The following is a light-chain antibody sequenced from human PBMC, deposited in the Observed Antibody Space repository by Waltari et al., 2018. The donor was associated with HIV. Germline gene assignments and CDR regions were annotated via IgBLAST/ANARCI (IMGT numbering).Light chain of an antibody. CDR2: LNSDGSH. Sequence: QLVLTQSPSASASLGASVKLTCTLSSGHSSYALAWHPQQPEKAPRDLMKLNSDGSHSKGDGIPDRFAGSSSGAERYLTIFSLQSEDEADYYCQTWGTGIRVFGGGTKLTVL. CDR1: SGHSSYA. J-gene: IGLJ3*02. CDR3: QTWGTGIRV. V-gene: IGLV4-69*01.